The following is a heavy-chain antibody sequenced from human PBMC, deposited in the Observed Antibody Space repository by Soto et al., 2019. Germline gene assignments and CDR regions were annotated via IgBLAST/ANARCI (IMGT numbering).Heavy chain of an antibody. D-gene: IGHD1-26*01. CDR2: MNPNSGNT. CDR3: ARDGVVGACPNVFDI. V-gene: IGHV1-8*01. J-gene: IGHJ3*02. CDR1: GYTFTSYD. Sequence: QVQLVQSGAEVKKPGASVKVSCKASGYTFTSYDINWVRQATGQGLEWMGWMNPNSGNTGFAQRFQGRVTMTRNTSISTDYMELSSLRSEDTAVYYCARDGVVGACPNVFDIWGQGTKVTVSS.